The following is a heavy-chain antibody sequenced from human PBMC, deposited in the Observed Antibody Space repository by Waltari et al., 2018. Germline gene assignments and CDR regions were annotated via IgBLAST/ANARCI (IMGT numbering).Heavy chain of an antibody. CDR1: GYSISRGYY. CDR3: ARLWDIVVVPAAADAFDI. CDR2: IYHSGST. Sequence: QVQLQESGPGLVKPSETLSLTCTVSGYSISRGYYWGWIRQPPGKGLEWIGSIYHSGSTYYNPSLKSRVTISVDTSKNQFSLKLSSVTAADTAVYYCARLWDIVVVPAAADAFDIWGQGTMVTVSS. D-gene: IGHD2-2*01. J-gene: IGHJ3*02. V-gene: IGHV4-38-2*02.